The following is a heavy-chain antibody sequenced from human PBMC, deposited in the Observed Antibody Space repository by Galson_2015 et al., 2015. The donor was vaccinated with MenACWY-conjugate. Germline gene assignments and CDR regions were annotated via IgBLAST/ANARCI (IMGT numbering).Heavy chain of an antibody. D-gene: IGHD1-1*01. CDR3: ARDNNWSFDS. CDR2: IKADGSFS. V-gene: IGHV3-74*01. CDR1: GFTFNHYW. J-gene: IGHJ4*02. Sequence: SLRLSCAASGFTFNHYWMHWVRQPPGRGLEWVSYIKADGSFSNYEDSVKGRFTISTDNAQNMVYLQMDGLGDEDTAVYFCARDNNWSFDSWGQGTLVTVSS.